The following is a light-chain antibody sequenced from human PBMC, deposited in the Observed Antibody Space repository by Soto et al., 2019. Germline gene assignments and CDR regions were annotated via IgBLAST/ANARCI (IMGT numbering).Light chain of an antibody. J-gene: IGLJ1*01. CDR2: GNK. CDR3: QSYDSSLSVSYV. Sequence: QSVLTQPPSVSGAPGRGVTISCTGSSSNIGAGYDVHWYQQRPGTAPKLLIYGNKNRPSGVPDRFSGSKSGTSASLAITGLQAEDEADYYCQSYDSSLSVSYVFGTGTKVTVL. CDR1: SSNIGAGYD. V-gene: IGLV1-40*01.